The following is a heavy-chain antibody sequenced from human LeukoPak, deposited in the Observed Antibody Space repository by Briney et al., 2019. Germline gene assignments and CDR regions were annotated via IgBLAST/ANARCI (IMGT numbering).Heavy chain of an antibody. CDR2: ISSSSSYI. CDR1: GFTFSSYS. D-gene: IGHD3-10*01. J-gene: IGHJ3*02. V-gene: IGHV3-21*01. CDR3: AREEVVRGVPAAFDI. Sequence: KPGGSLRLSCAVSGFTFSSYSMNWVRQAPGKGLEWVSSISSSSSYIYYADSVKGRFTISRDNAKNSLYLQMNSLRAEDTAVYYCAREEVVRGVPAAFDISGQGTMVTVSS.